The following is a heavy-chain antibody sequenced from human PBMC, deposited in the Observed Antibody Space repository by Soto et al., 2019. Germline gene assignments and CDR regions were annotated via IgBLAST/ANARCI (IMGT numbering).Heavy chain of an antibody. V-gene: IGHV6-1*01. CDR2: TYYRSKWYY. D-gene: IGHD1-26*01. CDR3: ARGEQYSGRIFDY. Sequence: SQTLSLTCAITGDSVSSNGAGWSWVGQSPSRGLEWLGRTYYRSKWYYEYAVSVRGRITINPDTSKNQYSLQLNSVTPEDTAVYFCARGEQYSGRIFDYWGQGTLVTVSS. CDR1: GDSVSSNGAG. J-gene: IGHJ4*01.